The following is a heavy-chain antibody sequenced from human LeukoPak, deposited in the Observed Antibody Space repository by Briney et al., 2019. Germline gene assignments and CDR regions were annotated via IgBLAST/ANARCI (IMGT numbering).Heavy chain of an antibody. V-gene: IGHV3-23*01. Sequence: GGSLRLSCAASGFTFSSYAMSWVRQAPGKGLEWVSAISGSGGSTYYADSVKGRFTISRDNSKNTLYLQMNSLRAEDTAVYYCAKDSPPYYYDSSGYYPYWYFDLWGRGTLVTVSS. J-gene: IGHJ2*01. CDR1: GFTFSSYA. CDR2: ISGSGGST. D-gene: IGHD3-22*01. CDR3: AKDSPPYYYDSSGYYPYWYFDL.